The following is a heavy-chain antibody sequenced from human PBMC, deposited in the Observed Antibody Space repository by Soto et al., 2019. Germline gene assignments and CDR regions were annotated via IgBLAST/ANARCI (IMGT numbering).Heavy chain of an antibody. V-gene: IGHV1-69*04. Sequence: QVQLVQSGAEVKRPGSSVKVSCKASGDTFSFYSINWVRQAPGLGLEWMGRVNPILSMSNYAQMFQGRVTMTADKSTSTAYMEISGLRSEDTAMYYCATSYGSGDLACDYWGQGALVTVAS. CDR1: GDTFSFYS. D-gene: IGHD3-10*01. J-gene: IGHJ4*02. CDR2: VNPILSMS. CDR3: ATSYGSGDLACDY.